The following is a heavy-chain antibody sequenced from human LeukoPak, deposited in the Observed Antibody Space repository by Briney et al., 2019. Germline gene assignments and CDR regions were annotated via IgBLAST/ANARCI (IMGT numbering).Heavy chain of an antibody. CDR3: ARDRRDGYTYYFDY. V-gene: IGHV3-53*01. CDR2: IYSGGST. J-gene: IGHJ4*02. CDR1: GFTVSSNY. Sequence: GGSLRLSCAASGFTVSSNYMSWVRQAPGKGLEWVSVIYSGGSTYYADSVKGRFTISRDNSKNTLCLQMNSLRAEDTAVYYCARDRRDGYTYYFDYWGQGTLVTVSS. D-gene: IGHD5-24*01.